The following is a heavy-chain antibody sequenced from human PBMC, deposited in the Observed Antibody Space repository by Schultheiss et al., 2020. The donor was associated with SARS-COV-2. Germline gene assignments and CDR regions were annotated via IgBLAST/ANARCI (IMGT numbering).Heavy chain of an antibody. D-gene: IGHD6-13*01. CDR3: ARGAAAGKFDY. J-gene: IGHJ4*02. Sequence: GGSLRLSCSASGFTFSSYAMHWVRQAPGKGLEYVSAISSNGGSTYYADSVKGRFTISRDNSKNTLYLQMNSLRAEDTAVYYCARGAAAGKFDYWGQGTLVTVSS. CDR2: ISSNGGST. V-gene: IGHV3-64*04. CDR1: GFTFSSYA.